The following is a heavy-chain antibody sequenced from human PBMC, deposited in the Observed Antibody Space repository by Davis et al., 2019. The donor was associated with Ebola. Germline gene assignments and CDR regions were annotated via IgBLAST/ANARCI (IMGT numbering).Heavy chain of an antibody. CDR3: ARDLGLGYSSSDY. CDR1: GFTFSDYY. Sequence: GGSLRLSCAASGFTFSDYYMSWIRQAPGKGLEWVSYISSSGSTIYYADSVKGRFTISRDNAKNSLYLQMNSLRDEDTAVYYCARDLGLGYSSSDYWGQGTLITVSS. J-gene: IGHJ4*02. CDR2: ISSSGSTI. D-gene: IGHD6-6*01. V-gene: IGHV3-11*04.